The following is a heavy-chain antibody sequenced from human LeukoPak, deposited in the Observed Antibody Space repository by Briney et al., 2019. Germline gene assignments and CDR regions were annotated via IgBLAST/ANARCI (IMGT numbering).Heavy chain of an antibody. CDR2: ISSSSSYI. J-gene: IGHJ4*02. V-gene: IGHV3-21*01. CDR1: GFTFSSYS. Sequence: GGSLRLSCAASGFTFSSYSMNWVRQAPGKGLEWVSSISSSSSYIYYADSVKGRFTISRDNAKNSLYLQMNSLRAEDTAVYYCARYETGTTAFDYWGQGTLVTVSS. CDR3: ARYETGTTAFDY. D-gene: IGHD1-7*01.